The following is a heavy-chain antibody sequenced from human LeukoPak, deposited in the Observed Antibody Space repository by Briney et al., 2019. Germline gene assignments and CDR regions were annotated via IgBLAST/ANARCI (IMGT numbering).Heavy chain of an antibody. J-gene: IGHJ3*02. Sequence: PSETLSLTCTVSGGSITSSSYYWAWIRQPAGKGLEWIGRIYTSGSTNSNPSLRGRVTMSLDTSKNQLFLRLRSVTAADTAVYYCVTRPDGRGTGPTENSPFDIWGQGTVVTVSS. CDR3: VTRPDGRGTGPTENSPFDI. D-gene: IGHD1-1*01. V-gene: IGHV4-61*02. CDR2: IYTSGST. CDR1: GGSITSSSYY.